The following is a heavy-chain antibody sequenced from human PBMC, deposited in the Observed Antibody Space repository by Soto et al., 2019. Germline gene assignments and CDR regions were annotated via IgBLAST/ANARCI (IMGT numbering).Heavy chain of an antibody. Sequence: QLQLQESGPGLVKPSETLSLTCTVSGGSISSSSYYWGWIRQPPGKGLEWIGSIYYSGSTYYNPSLKSRGTIXXDXSXXQFALKLSSVTAADTAVYYCARQNGDYIYYYGMDVWGQGTTVTVSS. D-gene: IGHD4-17*01. V-gene: IGHV4-39*01. J-gene: IGHJ6*02. CDR1: GGSISSSSYY. CDR2: IYYSGST. CDR3: ARQNGDYIYYYGMDV.